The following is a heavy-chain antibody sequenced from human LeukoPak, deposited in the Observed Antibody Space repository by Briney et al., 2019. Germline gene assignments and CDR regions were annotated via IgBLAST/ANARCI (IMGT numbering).Heavy chain of an antibody. CDR2: INHRGST. Sequence: SETLSLTCAIYGGSFSGYYWSWIRQPPGKGLEWIGEINHRGSTNYNPSLKSRVTISVDTSRNSFSLELSSVTAADTAVYYCARLHDRYYYYMDVWGKGTTVTVSS. CDR1: GGSFSGYY. J-gene: IGHJ6*03. V-gene: IGHV4-34*01. D-gene: IGHD3-22*01. CDR3: ARLHDRYYYYMDV.